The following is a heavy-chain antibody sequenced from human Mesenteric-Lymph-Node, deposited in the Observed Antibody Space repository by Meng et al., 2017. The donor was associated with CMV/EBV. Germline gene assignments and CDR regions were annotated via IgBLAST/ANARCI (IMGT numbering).Heavy chain of an antibody. CDR3: AKEQQLSGGMDV. D-gene: IGHD6-13*01. CDR1: GFTFSSYS. CDR2: ISGGGGTT. Sequence: GESLKISCAASGFTFSSYSMSWVRQAPGKGLEWVSIISGGGGTTLYADSVKGQFTISRDNSKNTLYLQMNSLRAEDTAVYYCAKEQQLSGGMDVWGQGTTVTVSS. V-gene: IGHV3-23*01. J-gene: IGHJ6*02.